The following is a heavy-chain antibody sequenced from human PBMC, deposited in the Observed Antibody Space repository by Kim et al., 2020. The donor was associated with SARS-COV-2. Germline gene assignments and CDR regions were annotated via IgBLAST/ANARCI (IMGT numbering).Heavy chain of an antibody. CDR1: GGTFSSYA. V-gene: IGHV1-69*13. CDR3: AREAEYSSSSSYYYGMDV. D-gene: IGHD6-6*01. Sequence: SVKVSCKASGGTFSSYAISWVRQAPGQGLEWMGGIIPIFGTANYAQKFQGRVTITADESTSTAYMELSSLRSEDTAVYYCAREAEYSSSSSYYYGMDVWGQGTTVTVSS. J-gene: IGHJ6*02. CDR2: IIPIFGTA.